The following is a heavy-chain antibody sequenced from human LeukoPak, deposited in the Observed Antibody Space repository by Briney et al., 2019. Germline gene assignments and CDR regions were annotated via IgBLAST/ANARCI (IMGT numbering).Heavy chain of an antibody. CDR3: ARGRVRYSYGYCFDY. CDR2: IYYSGST. Sequence: SETLSLTCTVSGGSISSYYWSWIRQPPGKGLEWIGYIYYSGSTNYNPSLKSRVTISVDTSKNQFSLKLSSVTAADTAMYYCARGRVRYSYGYCFDYWGQGTLVTVSS. V-gene: IGHV4-59*01. CDR1: GGSISSYY. J-gene: IGHJ4*02. D-gene: IGHD5-18*01.